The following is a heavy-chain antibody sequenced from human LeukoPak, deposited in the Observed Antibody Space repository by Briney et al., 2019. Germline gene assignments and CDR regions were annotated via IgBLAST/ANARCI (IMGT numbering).Heavy chain of an antibody. Sequence: SGTLSLTCAVSGGSISSSNWWSWVRQPPGKGLEWIGEIYHSGSTNYNPSLKSRVTISVDKSKNQFSLKLSSVTAADTAVYYCARVPAKNYYDSSGYYYYFDYWGQGTLVTVSS. CDR2: IYHSGST. CDR1: GGSISSSNW. J-gene: IGHJ4*02. D-gene: IGHD3-22*01. CDR3: ARVPAKNYYDSSGYYYYFDY. V-gene: IGHV4-4*02.